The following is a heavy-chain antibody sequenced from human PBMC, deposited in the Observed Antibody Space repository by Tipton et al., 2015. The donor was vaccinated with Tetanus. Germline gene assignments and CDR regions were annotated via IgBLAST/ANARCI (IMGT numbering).Heavy chain of an antibody. Sequence: TLSLTCAVSGDSFTGFYWHWIRQPPGKGLEWIGEINHRGGISYNPPLKSRVTISLDTSKNQFSLKLTSVTAADTAVYYCASRGYSGRRQIEDYWGQGTLVTVSS. CDR1: GDSFTGFY. V-gene: IGHV4-34*01. D-gene: IGHD5-12*01. J-gene: IGHJ4*02. CDR2: INHRGGI. CDR3: ASRGYSGRRQIEDY.